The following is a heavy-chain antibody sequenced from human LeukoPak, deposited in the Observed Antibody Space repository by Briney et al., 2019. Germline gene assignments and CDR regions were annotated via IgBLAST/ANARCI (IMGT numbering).Heavy chain of an antibody. CDR1: GFTFSSYA. D-gene: IGHD1-26*01. Sequence: GGSLRLSCAASGFTFSSYAMSWVRQAPGKGLEWVSAISGSGGSTYYADSVKGRFTISRDNSKNTLYLQMNSLRADDTAVYYCAKDQAPIVGATNSWGQGTLVTVSS. V-gene: IGHV3-23*01. CDR3: AKDQAPIVGATNS. CDR2: ISGSGGST. J-gene: IGHJ4*02.